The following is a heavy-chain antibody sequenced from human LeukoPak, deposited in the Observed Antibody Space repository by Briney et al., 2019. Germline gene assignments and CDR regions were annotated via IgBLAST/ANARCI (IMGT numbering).Heavy chain of an antibody. CDR3: ARLYKYYYDSSGI. Sequence: SETLSLTCTVSGGSISSSSYYWGWIRQPPGKGLEWIGSIYYSGSTYYNPSLKSRVTISVDTSKNQFSLKLSSVTAADTAVYYCARLYKYYYDSSGIWGQGTLVTVSS. V-gene: IGHV4-39*07. CDR1: GGSISSSSYY. CDR2: IYYSGST. D-gene: IGHD3-22*01. J-gene: IGHJ4*02.